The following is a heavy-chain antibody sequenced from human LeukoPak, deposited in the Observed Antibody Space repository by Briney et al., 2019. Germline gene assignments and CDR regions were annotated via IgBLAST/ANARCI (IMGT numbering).Heavy chain of an antibody. CDR1: GFTFSSYA. V-gene: IGHV3-23*01. CDR2: ISGDGGYT. D-gene: IGHD2-15*01. CDR3: AKGNNGCYDS. Sequence: GGSLRLSCAASGFTFSSYAMSWVRQAPGKGLEWVSSISGDGGYTYHADSVKGRFTISRDNAKNTLYMQMNSLRAEDTAVYYCAKGNNGCYDSWGQGTLVTVSS. J-gene: IGHJ4*02.